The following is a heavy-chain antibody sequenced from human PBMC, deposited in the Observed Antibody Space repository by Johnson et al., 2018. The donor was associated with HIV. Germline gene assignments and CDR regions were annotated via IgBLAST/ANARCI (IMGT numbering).Heavy chain of an antibody. D-gene: IGHD1-7*01. Sequence: QVQLVESGGGLVQPGGSLRLSCAASGFTFSSYAMHWVRQAPGKGLEGVAFIRSDGSNKYYTDSVKGRFTISRDNSKNTLYLQMNSLRAEDTAVYYCAKVKLELWGEQAFDIWGQGTMVTVSS. CDR2: IRSDGSNK. J-gene: IGHJ3*02. V-gene: IGHV3-30*02. CDR3: AKVKLELWGEQAFDI. CDR1: GFTFSSYA.